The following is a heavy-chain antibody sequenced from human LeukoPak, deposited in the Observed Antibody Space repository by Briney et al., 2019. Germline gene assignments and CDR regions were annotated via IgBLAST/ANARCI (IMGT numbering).Heavy chain of an antibody. CDR1: GGSFSSSSYY. Sequence: SETLSLTCAVYGGSFSSSSYYWGWIRQPPGKGLKWIGSIYYSGSTYYNPSLKSRVTISVDTSKNQFSLKLSSVTAADTAVYYCAREGGDYGGNSQFWYFDLWGRGTLVTVPS. CDR3: AREGGDYGGNSQFWYFDL. D-gene: IGHD4-23*01. V-gene: IGHV4-39*07. J-gene: IGHJ2*01. CDR2: IYYSGST.